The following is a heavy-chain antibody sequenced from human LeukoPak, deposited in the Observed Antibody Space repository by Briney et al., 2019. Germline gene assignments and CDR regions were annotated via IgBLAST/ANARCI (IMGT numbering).Heavy chain of an antibody. V-gene: IGHV3-74*03. CDR2: IKTDGSST. Sequence: PGGSLRLSCAASGFTFSSYWMYWVRQPPGKGLVWVSRIKTDGSSTTYADSVKGRFTISRDNAKNTLYLQMNSLRVEDTAVYYCARERGRGVISFFDYWGQGTLVTVSS. CDR3: ARERGRGVISFFDY. CDR1: GFTFSSYW. D-gene: IGHD3-10*01. J-gene: IGHJ4*02.